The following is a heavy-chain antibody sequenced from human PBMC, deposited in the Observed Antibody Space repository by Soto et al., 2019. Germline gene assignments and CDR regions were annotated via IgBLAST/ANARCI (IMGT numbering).Heavy chain of an antibody. D-gene: IGHD2-15*01. CDR1: GFTFSSYA. CDR2: ISGSGGST. J-gene: IGHJ1*01. Sequence: GGSLRLSCAASGFTFSSYAMSWVRQAPGKGLEWVSAISGSGGSTYYADSVKGRFTISRDNSKNTLYLQMNSLRAEDTAVYYCAKGFAAVAAIPEFFHHWGQGTLVIVSS. V-gene: IGHV3-23*01. CDR3: AKGFAAVAAIPEFFHH.